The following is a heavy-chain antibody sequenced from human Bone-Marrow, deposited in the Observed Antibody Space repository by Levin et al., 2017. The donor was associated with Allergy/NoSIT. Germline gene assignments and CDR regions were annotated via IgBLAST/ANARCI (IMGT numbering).Heavy chain of an antibody. CDR1: GFTFSSYA. D-gene: IGHD1-26*01. Sequence: RGESLKISCAASGFTFSSYAMSWVRQAPGKGLEWVSAISGSGGSTYYADSVKGRFTISRDNSKNTLYLQMNSLRAEDTAVYYCAKKPFGELLEYFQHWGQGTLVTVSS. J-gene: IGHJ1*01. CDR2: ISGSGGST. CDR3: AKKPFGELLEYFQH. V-gene: IGHV3-23*01.